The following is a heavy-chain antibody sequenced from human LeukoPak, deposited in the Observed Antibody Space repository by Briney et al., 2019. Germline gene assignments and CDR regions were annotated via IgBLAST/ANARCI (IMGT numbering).Heavy chain of an antibody. CDR1: GVTFTGYY. V-gene: IGHV1-2*02. Sequence: ASVNVSCKASGVTFTGYYIHWVRQAPGQGLEWMGYINPHSGGTNSPQKFQGRVTMTTDTSISAAYMELSSLISDDTAMYYCVREGNELLSKNFDYWGQGTLVTVSS. J-gene: IGHJ4*02. CDR2: INPHSGGT. D-gene: IGHD2-21*02. CDR3: VREGNELLSKNFDY.